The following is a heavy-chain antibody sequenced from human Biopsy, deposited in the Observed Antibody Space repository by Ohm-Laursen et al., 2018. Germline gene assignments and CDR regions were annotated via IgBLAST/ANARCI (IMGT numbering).Heavy chain of an antibody. D-gene: IGHD2-15*01. CDR3: ARVPAYPSIDGYYGLDL. CDR2: INPNSGNA. J-gene: IGHJ6*02. V-gene: IGHV1-2*02. CDR1: GYTFAGYY. Sequence: SVKVSCKASGYTFAGYYLHWVRQAPGHGLEWMGWINPNSGNANYAQSFQGRLTVTRDTSITTAYMELASLTSDDTAIYYCARVPAYPSIDGYYGLDLWGQGTTVIVSS.